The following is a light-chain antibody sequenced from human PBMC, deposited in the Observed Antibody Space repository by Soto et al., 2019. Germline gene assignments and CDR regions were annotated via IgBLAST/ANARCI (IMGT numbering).Light chain of an antibody. CDR3: QQRKNWPEFP. Sequence: EIVLTHSPATLSLSPGERATLSCRASQSVSTSLVWYQQKRGQAPRLLIYDASNRDTGVPARFSGSGSGTDFTLTIRSLDPEDFAVYSCQQRKNWPEFPFGPGTKVDIK. J-gene: IGKJ3*01. CDR2: DAS. CDR1: QSVSTS. V-gene: IGKV3-11*01.